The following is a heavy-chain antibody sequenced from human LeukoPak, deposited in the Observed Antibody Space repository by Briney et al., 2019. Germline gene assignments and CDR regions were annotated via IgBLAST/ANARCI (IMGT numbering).Heavy chain of an antibody. D-gene: IGHD3-22*01. CDR1: GGSISSYY. CDR3: ARDREDYYDSSGYFNWYFDL. V-gene: IGHV4-59*01. J-gene: IGHJ2*01. CDR2: LYYSGST. Sequence: SETLSLTCTVSGGSISSYYWSWIRQPPGKGLEWMGYLYYSGSTNYNPSLKSRVTISVDTSKNQFSLKLSSVSAADTAVYYCARDREDYYDSSGYFNWYFDLWGRGTLVTVSS.